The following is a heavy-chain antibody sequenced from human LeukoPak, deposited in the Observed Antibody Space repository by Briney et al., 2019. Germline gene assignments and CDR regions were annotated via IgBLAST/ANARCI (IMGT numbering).Heavy chain of an antibody. CDR3: ARGNTRGGYCSSISCYKYYYYYGMDV. J-gene: IGHJ6*02. V-gene: IGHV4-34*01. D-gene: IGHD2-2*02. Sequence: SETLSLTCAVYGGSFRGYYWRWIRQPPGTGLEWTGEINHSGITNYNPSLKSRVTISVDTSKNQFSLKLSSVTAADTAVYYCARGNTRGGYCSSISCYKYYYYYGMDVWGQGTTVTVSS. CDR1: GGSFRGYY. CDR2: INHSGIT.